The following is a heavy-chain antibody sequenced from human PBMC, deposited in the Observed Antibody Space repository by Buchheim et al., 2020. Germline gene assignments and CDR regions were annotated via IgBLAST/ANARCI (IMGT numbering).Heavy chain of an antibody. D-gene: IGHD1-26*01. Sequence: QVQLQQWGAGLLKPSETLSLTCAVYGGSFSGYYWSWIRQPPGKGLEWIGEINHSGSTNYNPSLKSRVTISVDTSKNQFSLELSSVTAADTAVYYCAREQWELLPPGPFDYWGQGTL. CDR2: INHSGST. V-gene: IGHV4-34*01. CDR1: GGSFSGYY. CDR3: AREQWELLPPGPFDY. J-gene: IGHJ4*02.